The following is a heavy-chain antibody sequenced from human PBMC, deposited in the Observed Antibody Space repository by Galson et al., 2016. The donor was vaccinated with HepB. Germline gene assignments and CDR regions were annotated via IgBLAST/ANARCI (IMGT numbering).Heavy chain of an antibody. D-gene: IGHD3-10*01. CDR1: GYMFTDYG. V-gene: IGHV1-18*04. CDR3: ARDRDYYGSGENWFDP. CDR2: ISAYNGNT. J-gene: IGHJ5*02. Sequence: SVKVSCKASGYMFTDYGISWVRQAPGRGLEWLGWISAYNGNTDYAHKLQGRVTLTTDTSTSTAYMELRSLRSDDTAMYYCARDRDYYGSGENWFDPWGQGTLVIVSS.